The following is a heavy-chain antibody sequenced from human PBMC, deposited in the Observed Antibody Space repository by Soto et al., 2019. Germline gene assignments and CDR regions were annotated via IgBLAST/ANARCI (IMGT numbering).Heavy chain of an antibody. V-gene: IGHV3-48*01. J-gene: IGHJ4*02. Sequence: PGGSLRLSCAASGFTFSSYSMNWVRQAPGKGLEWVSYISSSSSTIYYADSVKGRFTISRDNAKNSLYLQMNSLRAEETAVYYWARERYSGYNFAYWGQGALVTVAS. CDR3: ARERYSGYNFAY. CDR2: ISSSSSTI. D-gene: IGHD5-12*01. CDR1: GFTFSSYS.